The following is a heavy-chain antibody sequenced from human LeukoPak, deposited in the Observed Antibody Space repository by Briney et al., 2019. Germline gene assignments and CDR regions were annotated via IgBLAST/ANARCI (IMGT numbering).Heavy chain of an antibody. D-gene: IGHD6-19*01. CDR3: AREGPPYSSGFFPSNNWFDP. J-gene: IGHJ5*02. V-gene: IGHV1-18*01. Sequence: ASVKVSCKASGYTFTSYGISWVRQAPGQGLEWMGWISAYNGNTNYAQKLQGRVTMTTDTSTSTAYMELRSLRSDDTAVYYCAREGPPYSSGFFPSNNWFDPWGQGTLVTVCS. CDR1: GYTFTSYG. CDR2: ISAYNGNT.